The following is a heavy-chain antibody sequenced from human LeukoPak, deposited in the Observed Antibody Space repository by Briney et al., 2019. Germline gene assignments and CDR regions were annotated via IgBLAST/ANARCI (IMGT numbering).Heavy chain of an antibody. J-gene: IGHJ5*02. D-gene: IGHD3-10*01. CDR1: GFTFSSYT. Sequence: PGGSLRLSCVASGFTFSSYTMIWVRQAPGKGLEWVSSIGSNSDYIYYADSVKGRFTISRDNAKNSLFLQMNSQTADDTAVYYCARDRGYGSGSSQNWFDPWGQGTLVTVSS. CDR2: IGSNSDYI. V-gene: IGHV3-21*01. CDR3: ARDRGYGSGSSQNWFDP.